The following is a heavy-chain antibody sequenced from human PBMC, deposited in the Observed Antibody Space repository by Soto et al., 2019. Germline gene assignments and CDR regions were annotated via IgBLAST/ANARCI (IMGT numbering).Heavy chain of an antibody. CDR1: GGTFTSYA. CDR2: IIPGFDTT. CDR3: ARDQGLFVHTGMVIDYYGMDV. D-gene: IGHD5-18*01. Sequence: QVHLVQSGAEVRKPGSSVKVSCTTSGGTFTSYAVSWVRQVPGQGLQWMGGIIPGFDTTFYAQKFQGRVTITPDESTNSAYMDLRGLRSEDTAVYYCARDQGLFVHTGMVIDYYGMDVWGSGTTVTVSS. V-gene: IGHV1-69*01. J-gene: IGHJ6*04.